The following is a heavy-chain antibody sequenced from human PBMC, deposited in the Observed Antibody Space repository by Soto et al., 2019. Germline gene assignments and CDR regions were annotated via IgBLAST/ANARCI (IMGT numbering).Heavy chain of an antibody. D-gene: IGHD6-13*01. Sequence: PGGSLRLSCTASRFTFSNYSMNWVRQAPGKGLEWVSTISSNSAYIYYTDALRGRFTISRDNAKNSLHLQMNSLRAEDTAVYYCTRDASRDSSARGWFDPWGPGTLVTVSS. CDR1: RFTFSNYS. CDR3: TRDASRDSSARGWFDP. V-gene: IGHV3-21*01. J-gene: IGHJ5*02. CDR2: ISSNSAYI.